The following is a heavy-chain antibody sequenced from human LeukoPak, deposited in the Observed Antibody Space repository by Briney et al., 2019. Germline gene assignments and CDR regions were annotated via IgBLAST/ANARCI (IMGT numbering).Heavy chain of an antibody. CDR1: GFTFSSYG. CDR2: ISDDGRST. Sequence: GGSLRLSCAASGFTFSSYGMSWVRQPPGKGLEGVSGISDDGRSTYYAYSVKGRFTISKDNYKNTLYLQMNNLRAEDTAIYYCAKRVPYTSSSVYFDYWGQGTLVTVSS. D-gene: IGHD6-6*01. V-gene: IGHV3-23*01. CDR3: AKRVPYTSSSVYFDY. J-gene: IGHJ4*02.